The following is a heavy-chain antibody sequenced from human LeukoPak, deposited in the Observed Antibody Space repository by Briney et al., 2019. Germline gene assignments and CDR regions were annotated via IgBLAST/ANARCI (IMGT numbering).Heavy chain of an antibody. CDR2: INSDGSGT. V-gene: IGHV3-74*01. Sequence: GGSLRLSCAASEFTFSNYWIHWVRQAPGKGLVWVSRINSDGSGTNYADSVKGRFTISRDNSNDTLYLQMKSLRAEDTAVYYCAREVGSGNSDRYFDYWGQGTLVTVSS. CDR3: AREVGSGNSDRYFDY. D-gene: IGHD3-10*01. CDR1: EFTFSNYW. J-gene: IGHJ4*02.